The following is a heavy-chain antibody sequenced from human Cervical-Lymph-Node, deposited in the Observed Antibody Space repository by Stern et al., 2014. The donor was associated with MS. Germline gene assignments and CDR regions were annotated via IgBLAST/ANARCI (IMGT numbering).Heavy chain of an antibody. J-gene: IGHJ6*02. CDR2: IIPIFGTT. CDR1: GGTIGSYA. V-gene: IGHV1-69*01. CDR3: ARPCVAGYYHFAMDV. Sequence: QVQLQQSGTEGKKPGSSVKVSCKASGGTIGSYAINWVRQAPGQGLEWMGGIIPIFGTTNYAQKFQGRVTITADESTNTAYMELSSLTSEDTAVYYCARPCVAGYYHFAMDVWGQGTTVSVSS. D-gene: IGHD2-15*01.